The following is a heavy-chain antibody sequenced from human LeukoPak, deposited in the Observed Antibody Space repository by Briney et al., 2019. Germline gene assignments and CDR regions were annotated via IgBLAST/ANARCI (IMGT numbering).Heavy chain of an antibody. CDR2: ISSSSSYI. V-gene: IGHV3-21*01. CDR3: ARDLEYQLPFDY. J-gene: IGHJ4*02. D-gene: IGHD2-2*01. Sequence: RPGGSLRLSCAASGFTFSSYSMNWVRQAPGKGLEWVSSISSSSSYIYYADSVKGRFTISRDNAKNSLYLQMNSLRAEDTAVYYCARDLEYQLPFDYWGQGTLVTVSS. CDR1: GFTFSSYS.